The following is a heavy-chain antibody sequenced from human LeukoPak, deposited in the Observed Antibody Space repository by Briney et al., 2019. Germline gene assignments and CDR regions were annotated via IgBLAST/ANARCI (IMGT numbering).Heavy chain of an antibody. J-gene: IGHJ4*02. CDR1: GGSISSSSYY. CDR3: ARRRHDILTGYYDY. CDR2: IYYSGST. V-gene: IGHV4-39*01. D-gene: IGHD3-9*01. Sequence: PSETLSLTCTVSGGSISSSSYYWGWVRQPPRKWLEWIGSIYYSGSTYYNPSLKSRVTISVDTSKNQFSLKLSSVTAADTAVYYCARRRHDILTGYYDYWGQGTLVTVSS.